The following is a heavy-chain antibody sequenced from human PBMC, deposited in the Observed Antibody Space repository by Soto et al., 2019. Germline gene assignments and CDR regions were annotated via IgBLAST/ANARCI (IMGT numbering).Heavy chain of an antibody. J-gene: IGHJ5*02. CDR3: ARAKAPLYSSSGYRFDP. CDR1: GGSISSYY. V-gene: IGHV4-59*08. Sequence: QVQLQESGPGLVKPSETLSLTCTVSGGSISSYYWSWIRQPPGKGLEWIGYIYYSGSTNYNPSLQSRVTIAVDXSXNXXSLKLSSVTAADTAVYYCARAKAPLYSSSGYRFDPWGQGTLVTVSS. D-gene: IGHD6-13*01. CDR2: IYYSGST.